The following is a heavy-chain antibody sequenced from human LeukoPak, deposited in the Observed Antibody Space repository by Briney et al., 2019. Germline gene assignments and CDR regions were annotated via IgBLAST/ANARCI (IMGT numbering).Heavy chain of an antibody. Sequence: ASVKVSCKASGYTFTRYYLHWVRQAPGQGLEWMGIINPSGGSTTYAQKFQGRVTMTRDTSAGTVYMELSSLRSQDTAVYYCARADSGGDSSGYNWFDPWGQGTLVTVSS. CDR1: GYTFTRYY. CDR3: ARADSGGDSSGYNWFDP. D-gene: IGHD3-22*01. V-gene: IGHV1-46*01. J-gene: IGHJ5*02. CDR2: INPSGGST.